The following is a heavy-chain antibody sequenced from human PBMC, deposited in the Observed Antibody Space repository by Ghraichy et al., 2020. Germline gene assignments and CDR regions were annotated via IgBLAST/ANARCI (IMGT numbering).Heavy chain of an antibody. CDR2: ISGGGTTI. D-gene: IGHD3-22*01. J-gene: IGHJ4*02. V-gene: IGHV3-11*01. Sequence: GGSLRLSCAASGFTFSDYYMTWIRQAPGKGLEWVSYISGGGTTIYYADSVKGRFTISRDNAKNSLYLQMNSLRAEDTAVYYCARHVYYYVSSSDFYLPGGPDSWGQGTLVTGSP. CDR1: GFTFSDYY. CDR3: ARHVYYYVSSSDFYLPGGPDS.